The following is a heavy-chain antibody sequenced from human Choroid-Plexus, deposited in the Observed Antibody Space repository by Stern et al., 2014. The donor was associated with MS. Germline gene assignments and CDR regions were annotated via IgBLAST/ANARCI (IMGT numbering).Heavy chain of an antibody. CDR1: GFPFGSCA. CDR3: AKDRQYLTYFFDH. J-gene: IGHJ5*02. V-gene: IGHV3-30*18. CDR2: VSDDGSNK. Sequence: QVQLVQSGGGVVQPGRPLRLSCVASGFPFGSCAMHWVRQAPGKGLEWVAGVSDDGSNKYYADSVKGRFTISRDNSQNTLYMQMSSLRPEDTAVYYCAKDRQYLTYFFDHWGQGSLVTVSS. D-gene: IGHD2/OR15-2a*01.